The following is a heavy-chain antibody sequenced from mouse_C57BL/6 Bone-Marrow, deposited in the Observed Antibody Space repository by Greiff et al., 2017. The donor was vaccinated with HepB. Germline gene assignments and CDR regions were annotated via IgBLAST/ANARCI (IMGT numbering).Heavy chain of an antibody. CDR2: IDPSDSYT. Sequence: QVQLQQPGAELVKPGASVKLSCKASGYTFTSYWMQWVKQRPGQGLEWIGEIDPSDSYTNYNQKFKGTATLTVDTSTSTAYMQLSRLTSEDSAVYYCARSFGYYGAMDYWGQETSVTVSS. CDR3: ARSFGYYGAMDY. CDR1: GYTFTSYW. D-gene: IGHD2-3*01. V-gene: IGHV1-50*01. J-gene: IGHJ4*01.